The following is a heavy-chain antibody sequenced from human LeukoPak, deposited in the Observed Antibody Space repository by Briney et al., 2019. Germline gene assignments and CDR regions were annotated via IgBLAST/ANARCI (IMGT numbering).Heavy chain of an antibody. V-gene: IGHV3-23*01. D-gene: IGHD4-17*01. CDR1: GFTFSSYA. CDR2: ISASGGNT. CDR3: ARQVTTYDF. Sequence: PGGSLRLSCTASGFTFSSYAMSWVRQVPGKGLEWVSGISASGGNTYHADSVKGRFTISRDNSKNSLYLQMNSLRAEDTAVYYCARQVTTYDFWGQGTLVTVSS. J-gene: IGHJ4*02.